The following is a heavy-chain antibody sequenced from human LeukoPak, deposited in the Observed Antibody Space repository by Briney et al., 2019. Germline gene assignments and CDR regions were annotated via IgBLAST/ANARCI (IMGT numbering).Heavy chain of an antibody. CDR1: GYSISSGYY. V-gene: IGHV4-38-2*02. CDR3: ARGGWPGYFQH. D-gene: IGHD2-15*01. Sequence: SETLSLTCTVSGYSISSGYYWGWIRQPPGKGLEWIGSIYHSGSTYYNPSLKSRVTISVDTSKNQFSLKLSSVTAADTAVYYCARGGWPGYFQHWGQGPLVTVSS. J-gene: IGHJ1*01. CDR2: IYHSGST.